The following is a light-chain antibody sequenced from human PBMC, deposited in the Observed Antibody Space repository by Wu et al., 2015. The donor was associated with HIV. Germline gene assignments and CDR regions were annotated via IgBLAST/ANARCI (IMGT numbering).Light chain of an antibody. CDR3: QQFNSYPLT. CDR2: KAS. CDR1: QSISSW. J-gene: IGKJ4*01. V-gene: IGKV1-5*03. Sequence: DIQMTQSPSTLSASVGDRVTITCRASQSISSWLAWYQQKPEKAPKLLIYKASSLESGVPSRFSGSGSGTDFTLTISSLQPEDFATYYCQQFNSYPLTFGGGTKVEIK.